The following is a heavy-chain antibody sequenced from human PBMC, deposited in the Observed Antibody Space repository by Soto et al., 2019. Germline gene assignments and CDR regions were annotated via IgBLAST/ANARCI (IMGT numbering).Heavy chain of an antibody. CDR1: GYTFTSYY. J-gene: IGHJ4*02. Sequence: QVQLVQSGAEVKKPGASVKVSCKASGYTFTSYYISWVRQAPGQGLEWMGWISGYNGNTNYAQKLQGRVTMTTDTSTSTADMELXXXXXXXXXXXXCAREGPPRLNWGQGTLVTVSS. V-gene: IGHV1-18*01. CDR2: ISGYNGNT. CDR3: AREGPPRLN.